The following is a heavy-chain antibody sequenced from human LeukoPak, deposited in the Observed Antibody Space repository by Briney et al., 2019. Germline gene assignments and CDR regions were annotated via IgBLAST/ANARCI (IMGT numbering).Heavy chain of an antibody. D-gene: IGHD3-22*01. J-gene: IGHJ5*02. CDR2: INHSGST. CDR1: GGSFSGYC. CDR3: ARDVNYYDSSGYPLP. V-gene: IGHV4-34*01. Sequence: HSETLSLTCAVYGGSFSGYCWSWIRQPPGKGLEWIGEINHSGSTNYNPSLKSRATISVDTSKNQFSLKLSFVTAADTAVYYCARDVNYYDSSGYPLPWGQGTLVTVSS.